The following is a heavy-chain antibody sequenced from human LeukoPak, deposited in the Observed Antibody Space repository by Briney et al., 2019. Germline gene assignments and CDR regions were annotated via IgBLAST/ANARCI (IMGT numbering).Heavy chain of an antibody. CDR1: GYTFTSYG. CDR2: ISAYNGNT. J-gene: IGHJ4*02. Sequence: GASVKVSCKASGYTFTSYGISWVRQAPGQGLEWMGWISAYNGNTNYAQKLQGRVTMTTDTSTSTAYMELRSLRSDDTAVYYCARDRHVVVPAAIGFAGYWGQGTLVTVSS. CDR3: ARDRHVVVPAAIGFAGY. D-gene: IGHD2-2*02. V-gene: IGHV1-18*01.